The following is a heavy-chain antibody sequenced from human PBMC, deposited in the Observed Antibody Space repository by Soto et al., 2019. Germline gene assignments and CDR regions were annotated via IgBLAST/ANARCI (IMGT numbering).Heavy chain of an antibody. CDR1: GRSISSGDYS. J-gene: IGHJ4*02. CDR3: ASISFVYTFYDY. V-gene: IGHV4-30-4*01. Sequence: QVQLQAAGPGLVKPSQTLSLTCTVCGRSISSGDYSWRWTRQPPGKGPEWLGSVHYSESTCYTPSPQSRVTISVHTSMTQFSLQRSAVTAADTAVDYCASISFVYTFYDYWGQGILLSVS. CDR2: VHYSEST. D-gene: IGHD2-2*02.